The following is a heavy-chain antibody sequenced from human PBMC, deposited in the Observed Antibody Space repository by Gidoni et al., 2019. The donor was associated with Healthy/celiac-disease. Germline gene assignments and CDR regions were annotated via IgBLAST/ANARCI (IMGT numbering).Heavy chain of an antibody. J-gene: IGHJ4*02. CDR1: GFTFSSYA. V-gene: IGHV3-23*01. Sequence: EVQLLESGGGLVQPGGSLRLSCAASGFTFSSYAMGWVRQAPGKGLEWVSAISGSGGSTYYADSVKGRFTISRDNSKNTLYLQMNSLRAEDTAVYYCAKAQGYCSSTSCYYFDYWGQGTLVTVSS. CDR3: AKAQGYCSSTSCYYFDY. CDR2: ISGSGGST. D-gene: IGHD2-2*01.